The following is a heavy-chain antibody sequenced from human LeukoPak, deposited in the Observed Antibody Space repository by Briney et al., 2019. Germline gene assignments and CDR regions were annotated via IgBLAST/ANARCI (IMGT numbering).Heavy chain of an antibody. CDR3: ARGIPTWIQLFDY. CDR1: GFTVSSNY. CDR2: IYSGGST. Sequence: GGSLRLSCAASGFTVSSNYMSWVRQAPGKGLEWVSVIYSGGSTYYADSVKGRFTISRDNSKNTLYLQMNSLRAEDTAVYYCARGIPTWIQLFDYWGQGTLVTVSS. V-gene: IGHV3-66*01. J-gene: IGHJ4*02. D-gene: IGHD5-18*01.